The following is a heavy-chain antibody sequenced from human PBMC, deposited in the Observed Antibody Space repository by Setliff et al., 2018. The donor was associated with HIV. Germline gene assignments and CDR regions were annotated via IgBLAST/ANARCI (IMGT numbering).Heavy chain of an antibody. V-gene: IGHV4-34*01. Sequence: PSETLSLTCAVYGGSFSGYYWSWIRQPPGKGLEWIGEINHSGSTNYNPSLKSRVTISVDTAKNQFSLKLSSVTAADTAVYFCARLAAADFDYWGQGTLVTVSS. CDR2: INHSGST. CDR1: GGSFSGYY. D-gene: IGHD6-13*01. CDR3: ARLAAADFDY. J-gene: IGHJ4*02.